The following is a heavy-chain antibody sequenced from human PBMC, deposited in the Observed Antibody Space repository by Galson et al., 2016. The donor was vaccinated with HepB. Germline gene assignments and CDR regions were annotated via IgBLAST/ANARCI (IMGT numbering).Heavy chain of an antibody. Sequence: SVKVSCKASGYTFNTYNMHWVRQAPGQGLEWMGIIKPSGGNTIYAQKFQDRITMTRDTSTSTVYMELISLRSEDTAVYYCARELDRSFYFDYWGQGTLLTVSS. CDR1: GYTFNTYN. CDR2: IKPSGGNT. D-gene: IGHD6-6*01. V-gene: IGHV1-46*02. CDR3: ARELDRSFYFDY. J-gene: IGHJ4*02.